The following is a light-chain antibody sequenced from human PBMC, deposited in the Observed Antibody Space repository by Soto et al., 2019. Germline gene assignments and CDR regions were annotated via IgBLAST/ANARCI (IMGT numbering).Light chain of an antibody. CDR2: GTS. CDR3: QQYGSSSWT. J-gene: IGKJ1*01. V-gene: IGKV3-20*01. Sequence: EIVLTQSPGTLSLSAGERATLSCRASQSVSSSYLAWYQKKPGQAPRLLIYGTSSRATAIPGWFSGSGSGTDFTLTISRLEPEDFAVYYCQQYGSSSWTFGQGTKVEIK. CDR1: QSVSSSY.